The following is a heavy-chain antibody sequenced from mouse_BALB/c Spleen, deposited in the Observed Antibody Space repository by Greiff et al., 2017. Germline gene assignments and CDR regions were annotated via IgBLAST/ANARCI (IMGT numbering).Heavy chain of an antibody. Sequence: QVQLQQSGAELARPGASVKLSCKASGYTFTDYYINWVKQRTGQGLEWIGEIYPGSGNTYYNEKFKGKATLTADKSSSTAYMQLSSLTSEDSAVYFCAAYDYSYAMDYWGQGTSVTVSS. CDR1: GYTFTDYY. CDR3: AAYDYSYAMDY. J-gene: IGHJ4*01. V-gene: IGHV1-77*01. D-gene: IGHD2-4*01. CDR2: IYPGSGNT.